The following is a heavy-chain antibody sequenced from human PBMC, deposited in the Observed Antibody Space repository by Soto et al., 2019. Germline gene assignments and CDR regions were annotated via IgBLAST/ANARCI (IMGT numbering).Heavy chain of an antibody. CDR3: ARGGVVVVVAAKIGDAFDI. D-gene: IGHD2-15*01. CDR1: GYTFTGYY. CDR2: INPNSGGT. Sequence: ASVKVSCKASGYTFTGYYMHWVRQAPGQGLEWMGWINPNSGGTNYAQKFQGWVTMTRDTSISTAYMELSRLRSDDTAVYYCARGGVVVVVAAKIGDAFDIWGQGTMVT. V-gene: IGHV1-2*04. J-gene: IGHJ3*02.